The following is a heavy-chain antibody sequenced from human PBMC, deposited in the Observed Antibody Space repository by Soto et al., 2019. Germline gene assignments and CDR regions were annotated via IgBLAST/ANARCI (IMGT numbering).Heavy chain of an antibody. CDR1: GFTFSSYS. CDR3: ARDQDTAPHAFDI. Sequence: GGSLRLSCAASGFTFSSYSMNWVRQAPGKGLEWVSSISSSSSYIYYAVSVKGRFTISRDNAKNSLYLQMNSLRAEDTAVYYCARDQDTAPHAFDIWGQGTMVTVSS. V-gene: IGHV3-21*01. D-gene: IGHD5-18*01. J-gene: IGHJ3*02. CDR2: ISSSSSYI.